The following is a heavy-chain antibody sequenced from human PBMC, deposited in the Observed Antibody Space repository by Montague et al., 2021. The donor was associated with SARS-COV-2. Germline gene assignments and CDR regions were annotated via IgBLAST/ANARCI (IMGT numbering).Heavy chain of an antibody. CDR3: ARRGYYETYDAFDI. J-gene: IGHJ3*02. Sequence: SETLSLTCTVSGGSISSSSYYWGWIRQPPGRGLEWIGSIYYTGSTYYNPSLKSRVTISVDTSKNQFSLKLSSVTVADTAVYYCARRGYYETYDAFDIWGQGTMVTVSS. D-gene: IGHD3-22*01. V-gene: IGHV4-39*01. CDR2: IYYTGST. CDR1: GGSISSSSYY.